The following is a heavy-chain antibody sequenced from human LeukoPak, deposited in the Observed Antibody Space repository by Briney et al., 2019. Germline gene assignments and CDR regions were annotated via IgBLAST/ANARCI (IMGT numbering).Heavy chain of an antibody. V-gene: IGHV3-7*01. J-gene: IGHJ5*02. CDR3: AKAGTYYYDSSGSFNWFDP. CDR2: IKFDGSEK. CDR1: GFTFSSYW. Sequence: GGSLRLSCAASGFTFSSYWMSWVRQAPGKGLEWVANIKFDGSEKYYVDSVKGRFTISRDNAKNSLYLQMNSLRAEDTAVYYCAKAGTYYYDSSGSFNWFDPWGQGTLVTVSS. D-gene: IGHD3-22*01.